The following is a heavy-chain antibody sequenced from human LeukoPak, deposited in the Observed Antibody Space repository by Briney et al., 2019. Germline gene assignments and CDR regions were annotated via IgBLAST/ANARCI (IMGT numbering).Heavy chain of an antibody. J-gene: IGHJ4*02. CDR3: ARDFEGSGWTYYFDY. V-gene: IGHV3-21*01. D-gene: IGHD6-19*01. Sequence: GGSLRLSCAASGFTFSSYTMSWVRQAPGKGLEWVSSITSSSSDKYYADSVKGRFTISRDNAKNSLYLQMNSLRAEDTAVYSCARDFEGSGWTYYFDYWGQGTLVTVSS. CDR1: GFTFSSYT. CDR2: ITSSSSDK.